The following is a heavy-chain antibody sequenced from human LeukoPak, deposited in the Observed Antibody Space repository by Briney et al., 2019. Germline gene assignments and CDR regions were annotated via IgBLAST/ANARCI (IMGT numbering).Heavy chain of an antibody. CDR3: ASSIVATTYYYYYYGMDV. CDR1: GYTFTGYY. J-gene: IGHJ6*02. V-gene: IGHV1-2*06. Sequence: ASVKVSCKASGYTFTGYYMHWVRQAPGQGLEWMGRINPNSGGTNYAQKFQGRVTMTRDTSISTAYMELSRLRPDDTAVYYCASSIVATTYYYYYYGMDVWGQGTTVTVSS. D-gene: IGHD5-12*01. CDR2: INPNSGGT.